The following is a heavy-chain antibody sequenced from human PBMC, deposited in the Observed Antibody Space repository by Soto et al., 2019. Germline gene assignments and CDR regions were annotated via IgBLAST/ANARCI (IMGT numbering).Heavy chain of an antibody. CDR1: GFTFSSYS. CDR3: ATDVLRFLESSYYYYGMDV. CDR2: ISSSSSTI. D-gene: IGHD3-3*01. J-gene: IGHJ6*02. Sequence: EVPLVESGGGLVQPGGSLRLSCAASGFTFSSYSMNWVRQAPGKGLEWVSYISSSSSTIYYADSVKGRFTISRDNAKTSLYLQMNSLRDEDTAVYYCATDVLRFLESSYYYYGMDVWGQGTTVTVSS. V-gene: IGHV3-48*02.